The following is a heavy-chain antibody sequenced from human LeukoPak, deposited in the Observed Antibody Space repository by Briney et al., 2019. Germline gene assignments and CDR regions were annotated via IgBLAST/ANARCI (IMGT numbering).Heavy chain of an antibody. J-gene: IGHJ4*02. CDR2: IDDSGST. V-gene: IGHV4-34*01. CDR3: ARHRGYDFWSGYYYYFDY. Sequence: SETLSLTCAVHGGSFSGYYWSWIRQSPGKGLEWIGEIDDSGSTNYNPSLKSRVTISVDTSKNQFSLKLSSVTAADTAVYYCARHRGYDFWSGYYYYFDYWGQGTLVTVSS. CDR1: GGSFSGYY. D-gene: IGHD3-3*01.